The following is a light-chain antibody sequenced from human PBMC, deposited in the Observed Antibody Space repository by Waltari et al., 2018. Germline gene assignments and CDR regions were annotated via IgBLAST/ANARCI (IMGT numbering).Light chain of an antibody. CDR3: SSYAGRSILI. J-gene: IGLJ2*01. Sequence: SALTQPASVSGSPGQSITISCTGTSSDVASYNLVSWYQQYPGQAPRLVIYEVFTRPASVSSRFSGSKSGSTASLTISGVQAEDEATYYCSSYAGRSILIFGGGT. CDR1: SSDVASYNL. CDR2: EVF. V-gene: IGLV2-23*02.